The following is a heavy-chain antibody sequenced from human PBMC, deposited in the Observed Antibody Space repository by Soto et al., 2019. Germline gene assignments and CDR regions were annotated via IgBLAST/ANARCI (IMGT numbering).Heavy chain of an antibody. CDR3: ARWGTTGGLDV. J-gene: IGHJ4*02. CDR2: TSYDGSNN. Sequence: QVQLVESGGGVVQPGTSLRLSCVGSGFTFRSYVIHWVRQAPGKGLEWVALTSYDGSNNFYGDSVKGRFTTSRDNSRNTVELPMDSLSLEDTALYYCARWGTTGGLDVWGQGTLVSVSS. D-gene: IGHD3-16*01. V-gene: IGHV3-33*05. CDR1: GFTFRSYV.